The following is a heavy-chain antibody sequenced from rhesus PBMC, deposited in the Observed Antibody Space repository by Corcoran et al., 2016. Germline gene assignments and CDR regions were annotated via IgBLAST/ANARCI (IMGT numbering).Heavy chain of an antibody. CDR1: GYSISSNY. CDR3: ARGRHSEYFDF. V-gene: IGHV4-147*01. Sequence: QVQLQESGPGLVKPSETLSLTCAVSGYSISSNYWSWIRQPPGKGLEWIGYIYVSSGSTYYNPSLKSRVTISTDTSKNQFSLKLSSVTAADTAVYYCARGRHSEYFDFWGQGARVTVSS. J-gene: IGHJ1*01. CDR2: IYVSSGST.